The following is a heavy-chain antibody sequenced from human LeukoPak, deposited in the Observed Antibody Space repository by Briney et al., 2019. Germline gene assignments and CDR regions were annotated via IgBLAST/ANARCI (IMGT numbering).Heavy chain of an antibody. V-gene: IGHV1-69*05. J-gene: IGHJ6*03. CDR3: ARVERSYSYLDV. CDR2: IIPLFRTP. CDR1: GGASNTYT. D-gene: IGHD1-1*01. Sequence: SVKVSCKASGGASNTYTITWVRQAPGQGLEWMGGIIPLFRTPNYAQKFQGRVTITTDESTSTAYMELSSLKSEDTAIYYCARVERSYSYLDVWGKGTTVTVSS.